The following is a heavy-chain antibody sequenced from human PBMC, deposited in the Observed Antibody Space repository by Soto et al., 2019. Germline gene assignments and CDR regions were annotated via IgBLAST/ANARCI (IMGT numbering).Heavy chain of an antibody. J-gene: IGHJ6*03. V-gene: IGHV1-69*04. CDR3: AREEVRGLVVVPAAMRGEWDYYYYYMDV. CDR1: GGTFSSYT. Sequence: GSSLKVSCKASGGTFSSYTISWVRQAPGQGLEWMGRIIPILGIANYAQKFQGRVTITADKSTSTAYMELSSLRSEDTAVYYCAREEVRGLVVVPAAMRGEWDYYYYYMDVWGKGTTVTVSS. CDR2: IIPILGIA. D-gene: IGHD2-2*01.